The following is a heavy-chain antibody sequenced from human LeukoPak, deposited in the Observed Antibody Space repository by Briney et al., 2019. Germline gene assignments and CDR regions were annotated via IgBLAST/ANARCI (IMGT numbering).Heavy chain of an antibody. J-gene: IGHJ4*02. V-gene: IGHV3-33*01. CDR1: GFTFNNYG. D-gene: IGHD6-13*01. CDR3: EGTAAKHRAGSFDY. Sequence: GGSLRLSCAASGFTFNNYGMHWVRQAPGKGLEWVAVIWHDGSNEYYVDSVKGRFTISRDNSNNTLYLQMSSLRAEDTAVYYCEGTAAKHRAGSFDYWGQGTLVTVSS. CDR2: IWHDGSNE.